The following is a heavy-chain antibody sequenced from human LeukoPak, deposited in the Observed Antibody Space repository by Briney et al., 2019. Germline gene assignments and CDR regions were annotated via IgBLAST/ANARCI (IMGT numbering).Heavy chain of an antibody. D-gene: IGHD2-2*01. CDR3: ARVRVDCSSTSCYLYFDY. J-gene: IGHJ4*02. CDR2: INSYGSST. Sequence: GGALRLSCAASGFTFSSYWMHWVRQAPGKGLVWVSRINSYGSSTSYADSVKGRFTISRDNAKNTLYLQMNSLRAEDTAVYYCARVRVDCSSTSCYLYFDYWGQGTLVTVSS. V-gene: IGHV3-74*01. CDR1: GFTFSSYW.